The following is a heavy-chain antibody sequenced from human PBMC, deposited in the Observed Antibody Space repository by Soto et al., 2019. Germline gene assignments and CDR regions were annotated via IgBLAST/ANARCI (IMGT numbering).Heavy chain of an antibody. CDR2: ISYDGSNK. CDR3: ARDVSYDFWSGYLNYYYYYGMDV. V-gene: IGHV3-30-3*01. Sequence: QVQLVESGGGVVQPGRSLRLSCAASGFTFSSYAMHWVRQAPGKGLEWVAVISYDGSNKYYADSVKGRFTISRDYSKNTLYLQMNSLRAEDTAVYYCARDVSYDFWSGYLNYYYYYGMDVWGQGTTVTVSS. CDR1: GFTFSSYA. J-gene: IGHJ6*02. D-gene: IGHD3-3*01.